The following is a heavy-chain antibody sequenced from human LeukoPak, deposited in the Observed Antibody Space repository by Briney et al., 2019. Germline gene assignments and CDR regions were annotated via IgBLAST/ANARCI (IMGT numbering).Heavy chain of an antibody. CDR2: ISWNSGSI. D-gene: IGHD3-22*01. CDR1: GFTFDDYA. CDR3: AKGSYDSSGYQGEYFDY. J-gene: IGHJ4*02. V-gene: IGHV3-9*01. Sequence: GGSLRLSCAASGFTFDDYAMHWVRQAPGKGLEWVSGISWNSGSIGYADSVKGRFTISRDNAKNSLYLQMNSLRAEDTALYYCAKGSYDSSGYQGEYFDYWGQGTLVTVSP.